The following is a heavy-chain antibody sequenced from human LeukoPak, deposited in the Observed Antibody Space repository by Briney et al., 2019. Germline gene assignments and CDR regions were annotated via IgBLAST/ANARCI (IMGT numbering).Heavy chain of an antibody. D-gene: IGHD1-26*01. V-gene: IGHV3-21*01. Sequence: GSLRLSCTVSGFTLSTYSLNWVRRAPGKGLEWVSFMTNSRSYYADSVKGRFTISRDNSKNTLYLQMNSLRAEDTAVYYCAKEGSGSYPDYWGQGTLVTVSS. J-gene: IGHJ4*02. CDR2: MTNSRSY. CDR1: GFTLSTYS. CDR3: AKEGSGSYPDY.